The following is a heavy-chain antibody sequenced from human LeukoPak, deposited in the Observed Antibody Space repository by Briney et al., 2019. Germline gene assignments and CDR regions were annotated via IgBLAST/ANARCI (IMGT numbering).Heavy chain of an antibody. CDR2: ISYDGSNK. CDR1: GFTFSSYA. CDR3: AREGIAATADY. D-gene: IGHD6-13*01. J-gene: IGHJ4*02. V-gene: IGHV3-30-3*01. Sequence: GGSLRLSCAASGFTFSSYAMHWVRQAPGKGLEWVAVISYDGSNKYYADSVKGRFTISRDNAKNSLFLQMNSLRAEDTAVYYCAREGIAATADYWGQGTLVTVSS.